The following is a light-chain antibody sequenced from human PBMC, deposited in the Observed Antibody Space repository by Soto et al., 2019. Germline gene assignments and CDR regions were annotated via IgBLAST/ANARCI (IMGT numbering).Light chain of an antibody. CDR1: QGIDNF. J-gene: IGKJ4*01. CDR3: HQYKTYPLT. V-gene: IGKV1-16*01. CDR2: DAS. Sequence: DIQMTQSPSSLSASIGDRVTITCRASQGIDNFLAWFQQTPGKAPKSLIYDASSLHSGVPSRFSGSGSGTDFTLTISRLQPEDCATYYCHQYKTYPLTFGGGTKVEIK.